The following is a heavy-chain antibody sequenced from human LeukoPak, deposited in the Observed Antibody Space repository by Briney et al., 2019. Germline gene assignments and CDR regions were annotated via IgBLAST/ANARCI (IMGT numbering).Heavy chain of an antibody. J-gene: IGHJ5*02. CDR2: IYYSGST. Sequence: SETLSLTCTVSGGSISSGDYYWSWIRQPPGKGLEWIGYIYYSGSTYYNPSLKSRVTISVDTSKNQFSLKLSSVTAADTAVYYCARDGARNHDPGSWFDPWGQGTLVTVSS. CDR1: GGSISSGDYY. D-gene: IGHD1-14*01. CDR3: ARDGARNHDPGSWFDP. V-gene: IGHV4-30-4*08.